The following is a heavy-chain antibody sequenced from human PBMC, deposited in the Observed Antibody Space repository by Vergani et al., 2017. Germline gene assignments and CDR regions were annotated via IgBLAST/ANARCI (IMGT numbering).Heavy chain of an antibody. CDR2: IYTSGST. D-gene: IGHD3-9*01. J-gene: IGHJ4*02. V-gene: IGHV4-61*02. CDR1: GGSISSGSYY. Sequence: QVQLQESGPGLVKPSQTLSLTCTVSGGSISSGSYYWSWIRQPAGKGLEWIGRIYTSGSTNYNPSLKSRVTMSVDTSKNQFSLKIKSVTAADTALYFCARDLRDDIMIGPDNMPFDSWGQGTLVTVSS. CDR3: ARDLRDDIMIGPDNMPFDS.